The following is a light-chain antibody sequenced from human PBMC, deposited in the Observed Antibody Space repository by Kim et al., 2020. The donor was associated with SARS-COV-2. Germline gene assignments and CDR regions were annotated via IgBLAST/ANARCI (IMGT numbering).Light chain of an antibody. V-gene: IGKV1-39*01. CDR2: AAS. CDR3: QQSYRTPYA. J-gene: IGKJ2*01. CDR1: QSISNY. Sequence: STSVGDRVTITCRASQSISNYLNWYQQKPGKAPKLRIYAASSLQSGVPSRFSGSGSGADFTLTINSLQPEDYATYSCQQSYRTPYAFGRGTTLEI.